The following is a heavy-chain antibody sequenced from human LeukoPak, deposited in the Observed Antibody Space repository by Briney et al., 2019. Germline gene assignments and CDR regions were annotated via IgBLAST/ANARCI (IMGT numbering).Heavy chain of an antibody. J-gene: IGHJ4*02. CDR1: GGTFSNYA. Sequence: SVKVSCKASGGTFSNYAISWVRQAPGQGLEWMGRIIPILGIANYAQKFQGRVTITADKSTSTAYMELSSLRSEDTAVYYCARDAPLQAQDYWGRGTLVTVSS. CDR3: ARDAPLQAQDY. CDR2: IIPILGIA. V-gene: IGHV1-69*04.